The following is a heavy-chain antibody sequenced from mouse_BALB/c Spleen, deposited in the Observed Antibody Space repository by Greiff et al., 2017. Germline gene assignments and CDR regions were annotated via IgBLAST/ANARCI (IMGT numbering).Heavy chain of an antibody. CDR3: ARDGAGFAY. Sequence: EVKLMESGGGLVKPGGSLKLSWAASGFTFGDYYMYWVRQTPEKRLEWVATISDGGSYTYYPDSVKGRFTISRDNAKNNLYLQMSSLKSEDTAMYYCARDGAGFAYWGQGTLVTVSA. J-gene: IGHJ3*01. CDR1: GFTFGDYY. CDR2: ISDGGSYT. V-gene: IGHV5-4*02.